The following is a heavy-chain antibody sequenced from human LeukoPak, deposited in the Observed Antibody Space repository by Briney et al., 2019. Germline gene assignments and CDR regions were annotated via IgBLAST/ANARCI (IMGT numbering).Heavy chain of an antibody. D-gene: IGHD4-17*01. V-gene: IGHV3-30*02. CDR3: AKGTYYGEYALDY. CDR2: IRYDGSNK. J-gene: IGHJ4*02. Sequence: GGSLRLSCAASGVTSSSYGMHRVRQPPAKGLVWVAFIRYDGSNKYYANSVKGRFTNSRDNSKNTLYLQMNSLRAEDTGVYYCAKGTYYGEYALDYWGQGTMVTVSS. CDR1: GVTSSSYG.